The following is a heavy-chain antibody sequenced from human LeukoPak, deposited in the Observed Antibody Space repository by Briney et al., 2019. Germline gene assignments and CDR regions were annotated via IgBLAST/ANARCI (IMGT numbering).Heavy chain of an antibody. CDR1: GGFVSSGSHY. V-gene: IGHV4-61*01. Sequence: SETLSLTCTVSGGFVSSGSHYWSWIRQPPGKGLEWIGYIYYSGSTNYNPSLKSRVTISVDTSKNQFSLKLSSVTAADTAVYYCVRTSIAARRANAFDIWGQGAMVTVSS. D-gene: IGHD6-6*01. J-gene: IGHJ3*02. CDR3: VRTSIAARRANAFDI. CDR2: IYYSGST.